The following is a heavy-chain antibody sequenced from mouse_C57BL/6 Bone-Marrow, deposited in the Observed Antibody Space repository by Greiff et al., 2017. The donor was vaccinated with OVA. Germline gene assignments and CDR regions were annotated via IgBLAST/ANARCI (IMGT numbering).Heavy chain of an antibody. CDR2: INPYNGGT. J-gene: IGHJ1*03. D-gene: IGHD1-1*01. CDR1: GYTFTDYY. Sequence: EVQLQQSGPELVKPGASVKISCKASGYTFTDYYMNWVKQSHGKSLEWIGDINPYNGGTSYNQKFKGKATLTVDKSSSTAYMELRSLTSEDTAVYYCARPYYYGSSYDWYFDVWGTGTTVTVSS. CDR3: ARPYYYGSSYDWYFDV. V-gene: IGHV1-26*01.